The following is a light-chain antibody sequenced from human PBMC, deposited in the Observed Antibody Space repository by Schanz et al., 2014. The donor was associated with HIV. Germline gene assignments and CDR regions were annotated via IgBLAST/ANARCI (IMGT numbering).Light chain of an antibody. Sequence: QSALTQPASVSGSPGQSITLSCTGTSSDIGAYNYVSWYQQHPDKAPKLLIFDVSNRPSDISHRFSGSKSGITASLTISGLQSEDEADYYCGSYASTDTVLFGGGTKLTVL. CDR1: SSDIGAYNY. CDR3: GSYASTDTVL. CDR2: DVS. J-gene: IGLJ2*01. V-gene: IGLV2-14*03.